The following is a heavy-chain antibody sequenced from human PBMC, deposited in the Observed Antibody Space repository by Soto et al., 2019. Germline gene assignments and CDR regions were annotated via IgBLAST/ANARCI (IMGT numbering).Heavy chain of an antibody. CDR2: INAGNGNT. D-gene: IGHD3-10*01. J-gene: IGHJ6*02. Sequence: LEWMGWINAGNGNTNYSQKFQGRVTITRDTSASTAYMELNSLRSEDTAVYYCARDPLAFGEFTYGMDVWGQGTTVTVSS. V-gene: IGHV1-3*01. CDR3: ARDPLAFGEFTYGMDV.